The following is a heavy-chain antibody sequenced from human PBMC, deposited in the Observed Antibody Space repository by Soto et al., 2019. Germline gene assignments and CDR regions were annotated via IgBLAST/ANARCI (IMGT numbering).Heavy chain of an antibody. CDR1: GYTFTGYY. CDR3: ACMYYYDSSGYYSWFDP. Sequence: ASVKVSCKASGYTFTGYYMHWVRQAPGQGLEWMGWINPNSGGTNYAQKFQGRVTMTRDTSISTAYMELSRLRPDDTAVYYCACMYYYDSSGYYSWFDPWGQGTLVTVSS. CDR2: INPNSGGT. J-gene: IGHJ5*02. D-gene: IGHD3-22*01. V-gene: IGHV1-2*02.